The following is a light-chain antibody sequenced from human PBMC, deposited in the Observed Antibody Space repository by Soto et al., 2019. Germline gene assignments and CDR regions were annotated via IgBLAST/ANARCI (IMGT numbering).Light chain of an antibody. CDR3: CSYAGSYAGV. CDR2: DVS. V-gene: IGLV2-11*01. CDR1: SSDVGAYNY. Sequence: QSALTQPRSVSGSPGQSVTISCTGTSSDVGAYNYVSWYQHHPGKAPKVMIYDVSERPSGVLDRFSGSKSDNKASLTISGLQAEDEADYYCCSYAGSYAGVFGGGTKLTVL. J-gene: IGLJ3*02.